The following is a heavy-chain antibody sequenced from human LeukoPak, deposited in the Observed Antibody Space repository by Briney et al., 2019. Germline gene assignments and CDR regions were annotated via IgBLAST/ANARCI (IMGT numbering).Heavy chain of an antibody. CDR2: IYYSGST. V-gene: IGHV4-39*07. Sequence: PSETLSLTCTVSGGSISSSSYYWGWIRQPPGKGLEWIGSIYYSGSTNYNPSLKSRVTISVDTSKNQFSLKLSSVTAADTAVYYCARDDYDSGGYYYYFDYWGQGTLVTVSS. J-gene: IGHJ4*02. D-gene: IGHD3-22*01. CDR3: ARDDYDSGGYYYYFDY. CDR1: GGSISSSSYY.